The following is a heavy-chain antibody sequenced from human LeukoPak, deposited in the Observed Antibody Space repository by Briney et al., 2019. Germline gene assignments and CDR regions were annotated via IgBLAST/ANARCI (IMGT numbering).Heavy chain of an antibody. Sequence: GGSLRLSCVASGFTFSGFAMIWVRQAPGKGLQWVSAISGPSSHTYYADSVKGRFTISRDNAKNSLYLQMNSLRAEDTAVYYCARYSSGYPDAFDIWGQGTMVTVSS. CDR1: GFTFSGFA. D-gene: IGHD3-22*01. CDR3: ARYSSGYPDAFDI. CDR2: ISGPSSHT. V-gene: IGHV3-21*04. J-gene: IGHJ3*02.